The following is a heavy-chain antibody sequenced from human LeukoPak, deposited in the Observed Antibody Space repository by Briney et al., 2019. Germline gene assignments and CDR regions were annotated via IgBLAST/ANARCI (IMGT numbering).Heavy chain of an antibody. CDR3: ARLRRGYSSGTYYYYYYMDV. CDR2: IYHSGST. Sequence: SETLSLTCTVSGGSISRYYWSWIRQPPGKGLEWIGSIYHSGSTYYNPSLRSRINISVDTSKNQFSLKLSSVTAADTAVYYCARLRRGYSSGTYYYYYYMDVWGKGTTVTISS. V-gene: IGHV4-59*04. CDR1: GGSISRYY. J-gene: IGHJ6*03. D-gene: IGHD6-19*01.